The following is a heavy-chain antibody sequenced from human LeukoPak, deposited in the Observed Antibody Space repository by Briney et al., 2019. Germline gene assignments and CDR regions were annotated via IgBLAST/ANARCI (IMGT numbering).Heavy chain of an antibody. CDR2: ISSSSSYI. CDR3: ASPIFGVAPGNWFDP. Sequence: PGGSLRLSCAASGFTFSSYSMNWVRQAPGKGLEWVSSISSSSSYIYYADSVKGRFTISRDNAKNSLYLQMNSLRAEDTAVYYCASPIFGVAPGNWFDPWGQGTLVTVSS. V-gene: IGHV3-21*01. D-gene: IGHD3-3*01. CDR1: GFTFSSYS. J-gene: IGHJ5*02.